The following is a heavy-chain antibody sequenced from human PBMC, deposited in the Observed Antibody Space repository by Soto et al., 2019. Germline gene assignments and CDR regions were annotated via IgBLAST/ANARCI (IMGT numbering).Heavy chain of an antibody. V-gene: IGHV1-18*04. CDR1: GYTFTSYG. CDR2: ISAYNGNT. J-gene: IGHJ6*02. Sequence: ASVKVSCKASGYTFTSYGISWVRQAPGQGLEWMGWISAYNGNTNYAQKLQGRVTMTTDTSTSTAYLELRSLRSDDTAVYYFARGVEGAAGYYYYYGMDVWGQGTTVTVSS. D-gene: IGHD6-13*01. CDR3: ARGVEGAAGYYYYYGMDV.